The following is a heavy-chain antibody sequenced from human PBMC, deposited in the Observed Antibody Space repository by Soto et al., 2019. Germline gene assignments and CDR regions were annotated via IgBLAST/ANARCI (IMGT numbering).Heavy chain of an antibody. CDR3: ARDWRGYSYGYYYYYGMDV. V-gene: IGHV4-31*02. Sequence: PSETLSLTCTVSGGSISSGGDYWSWIRQHPGKGLEWIGYIYYSGSTYYNPSLKSRVTISVDTSKNQFSLKLSSVTAADTAVYYCARDWRGYSYGYYYYYGMDVWGQGTTVTVSS. CDR1: GGSISSGGDY. D-gene: IGHD5-18*01. CDR2: IYYSGST. J-gene: IGHJ6*02.